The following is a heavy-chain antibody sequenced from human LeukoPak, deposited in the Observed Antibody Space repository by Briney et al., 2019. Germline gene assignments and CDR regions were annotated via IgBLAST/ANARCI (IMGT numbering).Heavy chain of an antibody. J-gene: IGHJ4*02. CDR3: ARWYYYGSGRRQFDY. D-gene: IGHD3-10*01. V-gene: IGHV4-4*07. CDR2: IYTSGST. Sequence: SETLSLTCTVSGGSNSSYYWSWIRQPAGKGLEWIGRIYTSGSTNYNPSLKSRVTMSVDTSKNQFSLKLSSVTAADTAVYYCARWYYYGSGRRQFDYWGQGNLVTVSS. CDR1: GGSNSSYY.